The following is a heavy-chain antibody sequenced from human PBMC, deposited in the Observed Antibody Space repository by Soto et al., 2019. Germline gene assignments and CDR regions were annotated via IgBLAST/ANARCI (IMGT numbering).Heavy chain of an antibody. Sequence: ASVKVSCKASGYTFTSYDINWVRQATGQGLEWMGWMNPNSGNTGYAQKFQGRVTMTRNTSISTAYMELSSLRSEDTAVYYCAREGGYSGYDTTLIDYWGQGTLVTVSS. CDR2: MNPNSGNT. CDR3: AREGGYSGYDTTLIDY. D-gene: IGHD5-12*01. V-gene: IGHV1-8*01. J-gene: IGHJ4*02. CDR1: GYTFTSYD.